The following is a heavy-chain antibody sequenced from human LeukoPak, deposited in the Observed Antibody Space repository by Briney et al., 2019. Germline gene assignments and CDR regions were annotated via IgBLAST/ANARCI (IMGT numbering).Heavy chain of an antibody. D-gene: IGHD4-11*01. CDR3: ARTSNTVTDYYYYMDV. CDR2: IIPIFGTA. V-gene: IGHV1-69*05. CDR1: GGTFSSYA. Sequence: SVKVSCKASGGTFSSYAISWVRQSPGQGLEWMGGIIPIFGTANYAQKFQGRVTITTDESTSTAYMEPSSLRSEDTAVYYCARTSNTVTDYYYYMDVWGKGTTVTVSS. J-gene: IGHJ6*03.